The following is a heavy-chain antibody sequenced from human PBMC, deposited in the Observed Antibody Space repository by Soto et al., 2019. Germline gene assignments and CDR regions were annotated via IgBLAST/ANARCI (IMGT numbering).Heavy chain of an antibody. V-gene: IGHV3-23*01. CDR2: ISGSGGST. J-gene: IGHJ4*02. CDR1: GFTFSSYA. Sequence: GESLKISCAASGFTFSSYAMRWVRQAPGKGLEWVSAISGSGGSTYYADSVKGRFTISRDNSKNTLYLQMNSLRAEDTAVYYCAKPRGVGGVIGTFDYWGQGTLVTVSS. CDR3: AKPRGVGGVIGTFDY. D-gene: IGHD3-16*02.